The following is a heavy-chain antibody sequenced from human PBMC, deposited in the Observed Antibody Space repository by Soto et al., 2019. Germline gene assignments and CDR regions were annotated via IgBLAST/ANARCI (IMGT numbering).Heavy chain of an antibody. CDR1: GGTFSSYA. D-gene: IGHD3-22*01. J-gene: IGHJ4*02. CDR2: IIPIFGTA. Sequence: SVKVSCKASGGTFSSYAISWVRQAPGQGLEWMGGIIPIFGTANYAQKFQGRVTITADESTSTAYMELSSLRSEDTAVYYCARGRGDYYDSSGYSLFDYWGQGTLVTVSS. V-gene: IGHV1-69*13. CDR3: ARGRGDYYDSSGYSLFDY.